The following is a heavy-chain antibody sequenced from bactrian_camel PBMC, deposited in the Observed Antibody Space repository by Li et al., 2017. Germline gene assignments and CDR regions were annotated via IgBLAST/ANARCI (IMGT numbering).Heavy chain of an antibody. V-gene: IGHV3S53*01. D-gene: IGHD3*01. Sequence: HVQLVESGGGSVQAGGSLRLSCAVSGFRIRDYCMAWYRQVPGQQRVGFAAIDSSENAGSTAYVDAVEGRVTISKDNATNTLYLQMKDLKPEDSAMYYCAASSLYSGSGCYLRAPPYNVWGPGTQVTVS. CDR2: IDSSENAGST. CDR3: AASSLYSGSGCYLRAPPYNV. CDR1: GFRIRDYC. J-gene: IGHJ4*01.